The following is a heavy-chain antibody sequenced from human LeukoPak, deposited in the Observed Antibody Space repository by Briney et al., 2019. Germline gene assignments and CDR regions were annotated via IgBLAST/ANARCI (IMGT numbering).Heavy chain of an antibody. Sequence: PSETLSLTCTVSGGSISSSSYYWGWIRQPPGKGLEWIGSIYYSGSTYYNPSLKSRVTISVDTSKNRFSLKLSSVTAADTAVYYCARVPVEGSNDAFDIWGQGTMVTVSS. CDR2: IYYSGST. CDR1: GGSISSSSYY. CDR3: ARVPVEGSNDAFDI. J-gene: IGHJ3*02. D-gene: IGHD4-23*01. V-gene: IGHV4-39*07.